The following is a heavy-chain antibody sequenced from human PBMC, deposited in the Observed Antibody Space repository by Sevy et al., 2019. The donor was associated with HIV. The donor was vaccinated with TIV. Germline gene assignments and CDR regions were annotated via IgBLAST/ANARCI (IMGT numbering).Heavy chain of an antibody. CDR3: AGDFMPVASAGTGALGV. V-gene: IGHV3-11*05. CDR2: ISSRSSEI. Sequence: GESLKISCVASGFIFRDRYMSWIRQAPGKGLEWVSFISSRSSEINYADSVKGRFTVSRDNAKNSLYLQMNSRRAEDTAVYYCAGDFMPVASAGTGALGVWGQGTAVTVSS. D-gene: IGHD6-13*01. CDR1: GFIFRDRY. J-gene: IGHJ6*02.